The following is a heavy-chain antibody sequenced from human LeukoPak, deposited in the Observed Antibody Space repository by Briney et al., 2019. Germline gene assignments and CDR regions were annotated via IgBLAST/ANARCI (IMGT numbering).Heavy chain of an antibody. V-gene: IGHV1-8*01. CDR2: MNPNSGNT. D-gene: IGHD1-26*01. CDR3: AIVVGANNWFGP. CDR1: GYTFTSYD. J-gene: IGHJ5*02. Sequence: ASVKVSCKASGYTFTSYDINWVRQATGQGLEWMGWMNPNSGNTGYAQKFQGRVTMTRNTSISTAHMELSSLRSEDTAVYYCAIVVGANNWFGPWGQGTLVTVSS.